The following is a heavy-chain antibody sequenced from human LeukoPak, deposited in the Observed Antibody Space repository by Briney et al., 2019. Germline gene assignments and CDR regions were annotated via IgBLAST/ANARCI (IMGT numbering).Heavy chain of an antibody. D-gene: IGHD4-11*01. CDR3: ARPVSPNYFYYMDV. Sequence: GGSLRLSRAASGFTFSNFYMSGFRQAPGKGLEWLSYISGSGTHQHYADSVRGRFTISRDNAENSLSLQMDSLRAEDTAVYYCARPVSPNYFYYMDVWGKGTTVTVSS. CDR1: GFTFSNFY. J-gene: IGHJ6*03. V-gene: IGHV3-11*01. CDR2: ISGSGTHQ.